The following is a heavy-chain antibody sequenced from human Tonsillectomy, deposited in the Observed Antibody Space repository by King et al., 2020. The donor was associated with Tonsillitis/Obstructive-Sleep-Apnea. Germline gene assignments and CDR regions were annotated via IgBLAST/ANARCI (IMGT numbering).Heavy chain of an antibody. V-gene: IGHV4-39*01. CDR2: IYYSGST. CDR3: ARQDGSGSPGGYYYYYYMDV. J-gene: IGHJ6*03. CDR1: GGSISSSSYY. D-gene: IGHD3-10*01. Sequence: QLQESGPGLVKPSETLSLTCTVSGGSISSSSYYWGWIRKPPGKGLEWIGSIYYSGSTYYNQSLKSRVTISVDTSKNQFSLKLSSVTAADTAVYYCARQDGSGSPGGYYYYYYMDVWGKGTTVTVSS.